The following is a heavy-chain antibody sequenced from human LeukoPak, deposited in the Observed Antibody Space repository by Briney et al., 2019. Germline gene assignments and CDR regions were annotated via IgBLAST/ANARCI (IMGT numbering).Heavy chain of an antibody. V-gene: IGHV1-58*02. CDR2: IVVGSGNT. CDR1: GFTFTSSA. D-gene: IGHD4-23*01. J-gene: IGHJ6*02. Sequence: SVKVSCKASGFTFTSSAMQWVRQARGQRLEWIGWIVVGSGNTNYAQKFQERVTITRDMSTSTAYMELSSLRSEDTAVYYCAADWTTVVRFSRDYYYYGMDVWGQGTTVTVSS. CDR3: AADWTTVVRFSRDYYYYGMDV.